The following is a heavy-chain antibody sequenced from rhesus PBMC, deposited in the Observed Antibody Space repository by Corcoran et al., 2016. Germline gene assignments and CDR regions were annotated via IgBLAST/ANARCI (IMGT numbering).Heavy chain of an antibody. J-gene: IGHJ4*01. V-gene: IGHV4-80*01. CDR2: INGDGGSA. CDR1: GASISNYW. Sequence: QVQLQESGPGLVKPSETLSLTCAVSGASISNYWWSWIRQSPGKGLEWIAEINGDGGSANHNPSHRSRDTISRDASRKQVSLKLTSVTAADTAVYYCARDCSSYLNDYWGQGVLVTVSS. D-gene: IGHD2-15*01. CDR3: ARDCSSYLNDY.